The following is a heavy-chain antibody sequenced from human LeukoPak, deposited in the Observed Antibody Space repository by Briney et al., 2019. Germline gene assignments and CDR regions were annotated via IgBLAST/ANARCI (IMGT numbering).Heavy chain of an antibody. CDR3: ATYTHWVAGDV. Sequence: GGSLRLSCAASGFTFSDSWMSWVRQAPGKGLEWVANMNQDGSGKEFVVSVKGRFTISRDNARNSLYLQMSSLRAEDTAVYYCATYTHWVAGDVWGQGTTVTVSS. D-gene: IGHD3-16*01. V-gene: IGHV3-7*01. CDR1: GFTFSDSW. CDR2: MNQDGSGK. J-gene: IGHJ6*02.